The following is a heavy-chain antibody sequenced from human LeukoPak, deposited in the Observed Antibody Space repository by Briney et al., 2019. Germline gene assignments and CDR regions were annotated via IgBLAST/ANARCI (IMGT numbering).Heavy chain of an antibody. CDR1: GFSFSDYG. V-gene: IGHV3-30*18. CDR2: ISFDGSNK. CDR3: AKDGAYINYQYYFDS. J-gene: IGHJ4*02. Sequence: GGSLRLSCAASGFSFSDYGIHWVRQAPGKGLEWVAVISFDGSNKYYADSVKGRITISRDNSKTTLSLQMNSLRVEDTAVYYCAKDGAYINYQYYFDSWGRGTLVTVSS. D-gene: IGHD4-11*01.